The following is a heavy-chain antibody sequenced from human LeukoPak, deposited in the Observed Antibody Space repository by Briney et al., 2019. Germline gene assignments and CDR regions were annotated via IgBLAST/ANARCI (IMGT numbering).Heavy chain of an antibody. CDR2: IRYDGSNK. J-gene: IGHJ4*02. CDR1: GFTFSSYG. V-gene: IGHV3-30*02. D-gene: IGHD5-12*01. CDR3: AKDLAYSGYGTFIDY. Sequence: GGSLRLSCAASGFTFSSYGMHWVRQAPGKGLEWVAFIRYDGSNKYYSDSVKGRVTISRDNSKNTLYLQMNSLRAEDTAVYYCAKDLAYSGYGTFIDYGGQGTLVTVSS.